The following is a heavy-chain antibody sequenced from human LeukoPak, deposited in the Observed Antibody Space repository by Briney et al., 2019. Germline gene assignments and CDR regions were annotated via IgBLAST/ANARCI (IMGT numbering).Heavy chain of an antibody. V-gene: IGHV3-23*01. CDR1: GFTFSSYA. Sequence: PGGSLRLSCAASGFTFSSYAMSWVRQASGKGLEWVSAISGSGGSTYYADSVKGRFTISRDNSKNTLYLQMNSLRAEDTAVYYCAKDLDDYGDYFDYWGQGTLVTVSS. CDR2: ISGSGGST. CDR3: AKDLDDYGDYFDY. D-gene: IGHD4-17*01. J-gene: IGHJ4*02.